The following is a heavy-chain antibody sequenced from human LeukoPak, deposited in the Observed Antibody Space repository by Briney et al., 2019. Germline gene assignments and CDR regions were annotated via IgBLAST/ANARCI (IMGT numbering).Heavy chain of an antibody. CDR2: INSDGSSK. V-gene: IGHV3-74*01. CDR3: ARGYYGFDY. Sequence: PGGSLRLSCAASGFTFSSYWMHWVRQAPGKGLVWVSRINSDGSSKNYTDSVKGRFTISRDNAKNTLYLQMNSLRAEDTAVYYCARGYYGFDYWGQGTLVTVSS. J-gene: IGHJ4*02. CDR1: GFTFSSYW. D-gene: IGHD3-10*01.